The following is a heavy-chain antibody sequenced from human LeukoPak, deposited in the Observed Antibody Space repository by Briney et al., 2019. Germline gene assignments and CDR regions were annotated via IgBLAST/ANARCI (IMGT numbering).Heavy chain of an antibody. CDR3: ARDERRYGSGTYYLRF. V-gene: IGHV4-34*01. CDR1: GGSFSGYY. Sequence: SETLSLTCAVYGGSFSGYYWSWIRQPPGKGLEWIGEINHSGSANYNPSLKSRVTISLDTSKNQFSLKLSSVTAADTAVYYCARDERRYGSGTYYLRFWGQGTLVTVSS. D-gene: IGHD3-10*01. J-gene: IGHJ4*02. CDR2: INHSGSA.